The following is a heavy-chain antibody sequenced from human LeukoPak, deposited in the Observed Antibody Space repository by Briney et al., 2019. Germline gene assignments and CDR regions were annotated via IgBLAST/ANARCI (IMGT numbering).Heavy chain of an antibody. D-gene: IGHD2-21*02. Sequence: GGSLRLSYAASGFTFSSYSMNWVRQAPGKGLEWVSSISSSSSYIYYADSVKGRFTISRDNAKNSLYLQMNSLRAEDTAVYYCARAYCGGDCYSYYFDYWGQGTLVTVSS. CDR3: ARAYCGGDCYSYYFDY. V-gene: IGHV3-21*01. CDR1: GFTFSSYS. CDR2: ISSSSSYI. J-gene: IGHJ4*02.